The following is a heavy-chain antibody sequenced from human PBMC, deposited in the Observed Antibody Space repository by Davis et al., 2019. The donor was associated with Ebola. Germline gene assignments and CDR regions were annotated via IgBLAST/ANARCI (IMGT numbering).Heavy chain of an antibody. D-gene: IGHD3-3*01. Sequence: SVKVSCKASGGTFSSYAISWVRQAPGQGLEWMGGIIPILGIANYAQKFQGRVTITADKSTSTAYMELSSLRSEDTAVYYCARGQVLRFLEWFSFYYYYMDVWGKGTTVTVSS. CDR3: ARGQVLRFLEWFSFYYYYMDV. J-gene: IGHJ6*03. CDR2: IIPILGIA. V-gene: IGHV1-69*10. CDR1: GGTFSSYA.